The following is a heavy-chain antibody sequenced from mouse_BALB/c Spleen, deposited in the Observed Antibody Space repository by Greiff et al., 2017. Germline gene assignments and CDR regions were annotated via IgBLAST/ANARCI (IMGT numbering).Heavy chain of an antibody. CDR3: ARERSTATSAWFAY. CDR2: ISSGGST. CDR1: GFTFSSYA. V-gene: IGHV5-6-5*01. D-gene: IGHD1-2*01. Sequence: EVHLVESGGGLVKPGGSLKLSCAASGFTFSSYAMSWVRQTPEKRLEWVASISSGGSTYYPDSVKGRFTISRDNARNILYLQMSSLRSEDTAMYYCARERSTATSAWFAYWGQGTLVTVSA. J-gene: IGHJ3*01.